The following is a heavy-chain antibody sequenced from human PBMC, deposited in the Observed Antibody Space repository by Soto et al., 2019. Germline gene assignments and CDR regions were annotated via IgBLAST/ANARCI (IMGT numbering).Heavy chain of an antibody. V-gene: IGHV4-39*01. D-gene: IGHD3-16*01. Sequence: QLQLQESGPGLVKPSETLSLTCTVSGDSISSSSSYWGWIRQPPGKGLEWIGSINYGGSTYYNPSLKSRISISVDTSKNQFSLRLSSVTAADTAVYFCAKTGFWGYNRVADHWGQGTLVTVSP. CDR2: INYGGST. CDR1: GDSISSSSSY. CDR3: AKTGFWGYNRVADH. J-gene: IGHJ4*02.